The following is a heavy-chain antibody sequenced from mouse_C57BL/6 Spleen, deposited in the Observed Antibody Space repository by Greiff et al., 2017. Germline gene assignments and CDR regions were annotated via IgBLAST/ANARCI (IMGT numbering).Heavy chain of an antibody. CDR2: INPNNGGT. V-gene: IGHV1-26*01. CDR3: ARGGAWDGYAMDY. D-gene: IGHD4-1*01. J-gene: IGHJ4*01. CDR1: GYTFTDYY. Sequence: EVQLQQSGPELVKPGASVKISCKASGYTFTDYYMNWVKQSHGKSLEWIGDINPNNGGTSYNQKFKGKATLTVDKSSSTAYMELRSLTSEDSAVYYCARGGAWDGYAMDYWGQGTSVTVSS.